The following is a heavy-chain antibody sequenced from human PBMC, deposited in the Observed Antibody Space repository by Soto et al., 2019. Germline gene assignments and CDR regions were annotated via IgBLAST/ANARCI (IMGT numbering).Heavy chain of an antibody. Sequence: QVQLVQSGAEVKKPGASVKVACKTSGYSFTSYGISWVRQAPGQGLEWMGWISTYNVNTYYAQKIQGRVTMTTDTSTTTAYMDVRSLRSDDTAVYYCASALVSTITTDYWGQGTLVTVYS. CDR3: ASALVSTITTDY. CDR2: ISTYNVNT. V-gene: IGHV1-18*01. J-gene: IGHJ4*02. CDR1: GYSFTSYG. D-gene: IGHD5-12*01.